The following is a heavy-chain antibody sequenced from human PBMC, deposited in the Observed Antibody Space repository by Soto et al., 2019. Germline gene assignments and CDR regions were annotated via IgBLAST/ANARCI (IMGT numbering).Heavy chain of an antibody. CDR2: ISHSGTS. V-gene: IGHV4-4*02. CDR1: GGSISSSHW. CDR3: ARVVLTITRGAFGA. J-gene: IGHJ3*01. D-gene: IGHD3-9*01. Sequence: QVQLQESGPGLVKPSGTLSLTCAVSGGSISSSHWWTWVRQSPGKGLEYIGEISHSGTSNSNPSLKSRVTLSVDKSKNHFSLTLTSVTAADTAVYYCARVVLTITRGAFGAWGQGTLVIVSS.